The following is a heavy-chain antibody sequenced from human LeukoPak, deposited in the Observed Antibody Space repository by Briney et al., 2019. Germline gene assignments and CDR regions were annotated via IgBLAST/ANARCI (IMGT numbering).Heavy chain of an antibody. CDR1: GFTFSSSW. Sequence: GGSLRLSCGASGFTFSSSWMTWVRQAPGKGLEWVANIKQDGSETYYVDSVKGRFTISRDNAKNSLYLQMNSLRAEDTAVYYCARSIGYCSSTTCPNRYFDYWGQGTLVTVSS. CDR3: ARSIGYCSSTTCPNRYFDY. D-gene: IGHD2-2*01. CDR2: IKQDGSET. V-gene: IGHV3-7*03. J-gene: IGHJ4*02.